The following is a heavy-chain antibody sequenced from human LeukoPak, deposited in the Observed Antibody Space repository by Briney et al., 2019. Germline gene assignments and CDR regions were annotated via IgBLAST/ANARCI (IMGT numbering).Heavy chain of an antibody. CDR2: IIPIFGTA. Sequence: GASVKVSCKASGYTFTSYGISWVRQAPGQGLEWMGRIIPIFGTANYAQKFQGRVTITTDESTSTAYMELSSLRSEDTAVYYCARDRIQLWLRYYYYYMDVWGKGTTVTVSS. CDR1: GYTFTSYG. V-gene: IGHV1-69*05. CDR3: ARDRIQLWLRYYYYYMDV. D-gene: IGHD5-18*01. J-gene: IGHJ6*03.